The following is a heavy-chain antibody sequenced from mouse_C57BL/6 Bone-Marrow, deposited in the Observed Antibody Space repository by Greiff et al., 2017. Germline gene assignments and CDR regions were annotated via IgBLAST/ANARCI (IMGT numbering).Heavy chain of an antibody. J-gene: IGHJ3*01. D-gene: IGHD1-1*01. CDR2: LDPEDGET. CDR3: ARALRSWFAY. Sequence: EVKVEESGAELVKPGASVKLSCTASGFNIKDYYMHWVKQRTEQGLEWIGRLDPEDGETKYAPKFPGKATITADTSSNTAYLQLSSLSSEDTAVYYCARALRSWFAYWGQGTLVTVSA. CDR1: GFNIKDYY. V-gene: IGHV14-2*01.